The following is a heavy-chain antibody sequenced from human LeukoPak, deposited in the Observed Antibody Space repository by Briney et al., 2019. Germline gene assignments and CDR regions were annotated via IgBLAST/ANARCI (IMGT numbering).Heavy chain of an antibody. Sequence: PGGSLRLSCAVSGFTFSTYDMHWVRQVTGQGLEWVSGIGTAGATYYPDSVEGRFTISRENAKNSLYRQMNNLRAGDTAVYYCARACGVGELFFPHWGQGTLVTVSS. CDR2: IGTAGAT. CDR1: GFTFSTYD. CDR3: ARACGVGELFFPH. V-gene: IGHV3-13*04. D-gene: IGHD3-10*01. J-gene: IGHJ4*02.